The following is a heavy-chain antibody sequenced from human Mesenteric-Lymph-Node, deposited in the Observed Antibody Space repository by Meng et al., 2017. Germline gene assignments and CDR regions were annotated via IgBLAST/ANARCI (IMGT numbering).Heavy chain of an antibody. Sequence: SVKVSCKASGGTFSSYTISWVRQAPGQGLEWMGRIIPILGIANYAQKFQGRVTITADESTSTAYMELSSLRSEDTAVYYCARDSGGVRVATIQFRNYYYYGMDVWGQGTTVTVSS. CDR2: IIPILGIA. J-gene: IGHJ6*02. V-gene: IGHV1-69*04. CDR3: ARDSGGVRVATIQFRNYYYYGMDV. D-gene: IGHD5-12*01. CDR1: GGTFSSYT.